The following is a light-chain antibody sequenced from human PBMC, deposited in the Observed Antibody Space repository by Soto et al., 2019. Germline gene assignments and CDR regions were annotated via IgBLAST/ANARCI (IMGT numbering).Light chain of an antibody. CDR1: SSDVGGYDY. CDR2: EVS. J-gene: IGLJ1*01. V-gene: IGLV2-14*01. CDR3: SSYSIRTAYL. Sequence: QSVLTQPASVSGSPGQSITISCTGTSSDVGGYDYVSWYQLHPGKAPKLMVFEVSNRPSGVSYRFSGSKSGNTASLTISGLEAEDEVVYFCSSYSIRTAYLFRTGTTVTVL.